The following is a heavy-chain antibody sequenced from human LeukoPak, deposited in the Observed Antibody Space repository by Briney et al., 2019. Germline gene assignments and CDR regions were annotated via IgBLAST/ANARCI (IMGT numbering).Heavy chain of an antibody. D-gene: IGHD2-2*01. CDR3: AAPYCSSISCLDVFNM. V-gene: IGHV4-31*03. CDR2: KYYTGSA. CDR1: GVSVSVGRYY. J-gene: IGHJ3*02. Sequence: SQTLSLTCNVSGVSVSVGRYYWTWIRQHPAKGLEWIGYKYYTGSAKYNPSLKSRLTISVDTSKNQFSLQLSSVTAADTATYYCAAPYCSSISCLDVFNMWGQGTRVTVSS.